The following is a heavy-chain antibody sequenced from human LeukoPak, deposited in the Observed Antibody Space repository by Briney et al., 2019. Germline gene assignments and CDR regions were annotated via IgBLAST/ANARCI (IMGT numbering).Heavy chain of an antibody. Sequence: GGSLRLSCAASGFTFSTYWMSWVRQAPGKGLEWVSAISGSGSSTYYADSVKGRFTISRDNSKNTLYLQMNSLRVEDTAVYYCAKVQFWSGYPNDAFDIWGQGTLVTVSS. V-gene: IGHV3-23*01. CDR2: ISGSGSST. D-gene: IGHD3-3*01. CDR1: GFTFSTYW. J-gene: IGHJ3*02. CDR3: AKVQFWSGYPNDAFDI.